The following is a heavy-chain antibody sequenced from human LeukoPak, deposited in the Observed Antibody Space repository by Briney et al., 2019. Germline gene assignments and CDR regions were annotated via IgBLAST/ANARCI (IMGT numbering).Heavy chain of an antibody. Sequence: SETLSLTCTVSGGSISTGSYYWAWIRQPPGKGLEWIGRIYTSGSTNYNPSLKSRVTISVDTSKNHFSLKLSSVTAAATAVYYCGVTASATAIYFDYWGQGTLVTVSS. D-gene: IGHD2-21*02. J-gene: IGHJ4*02. CDR3: GVTASATAIYFDY. CDR1: GGSISTGSYY. CDR2: IYTSGST. V-gene: IGHV4-61*02.